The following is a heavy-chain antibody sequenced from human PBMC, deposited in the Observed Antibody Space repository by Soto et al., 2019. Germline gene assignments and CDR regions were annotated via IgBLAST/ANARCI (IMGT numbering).Heavy chain of an antibody. CDR3: ARDSTEYSYGYEASYACDI. CDR1: GFTFSSYS. J-gene: IGHJ3*02. CDR2: ISSSSSYI. V-gene: IGHV3-21*01. Sequence: GGSLRLSCAASGFTFSSYSMNWVRQAPGKGLEWVSSISSSSSYIYYADSVNGRFTISRDNAKNSLYLQMNSLRAEDTAVYYCARDSTEYSYGYEASYACDIWGQGTMVTVSS. D-gene: IGHD5-18*01.